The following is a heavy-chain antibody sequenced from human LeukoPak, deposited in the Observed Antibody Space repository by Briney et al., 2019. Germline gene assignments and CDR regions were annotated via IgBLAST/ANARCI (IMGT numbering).Heavy chain of an antibody. J-gene: IGHJ5*02. CDR3: ASHSSYVSPFRS. CDR1: GGSISNSSYY. Sequence: SPSETLSLTCTVSGGSISNSSYYWGWIRQPPGMGLEWIGSIYYSGSTYYNPSLKSRVTISVDTSKNQFSLNLNSVTAADTALYYCASHSSYVSPFRSWGRGPLVTVSP. CDR2: IYYSGST. D-gene: IGHD3-10*02. V-gene: IGHV4-39*01.